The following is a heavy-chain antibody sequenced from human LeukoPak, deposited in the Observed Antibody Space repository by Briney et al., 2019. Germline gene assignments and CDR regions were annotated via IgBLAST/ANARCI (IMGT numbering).Heavy chain of an antibody. D-gene: IGHD3-3*01. J-gene: IGHJ4*02. CDR3: ADYGVSGVRNNFH. V-gene: IGHV3-23*01. CDR1: GLAFSSYA. Sequence: TGGSLRLSCAASGLAFSSYAMSWVRQAPGKGLEWVSTISVASNTFYADSVKGRFTISRDNSRNTVYLQMTSLRADDTAVYYCADYGVSGVRNNFHWGQGTLVTVSS. CDR2: ISVASNT.